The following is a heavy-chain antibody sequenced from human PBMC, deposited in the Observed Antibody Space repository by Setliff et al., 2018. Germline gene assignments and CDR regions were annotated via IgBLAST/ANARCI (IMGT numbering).Heavy chain of an antibody. CDR1: GFTFNNYA. CDR2: ISGSGGST. CDR3: AKDSGYSGYGYFDY. Sequence: PGGSLRLSCAASGFTFNNYAMSWVRQAPGKGLEWVSAISGSGGSTYYADSVKGRFTISRDNSKNTLYLQMNSLRAEDMAVYYCAKDSGYSGYGYFDYWGQGTLVTVSS. V-gene: IGHV3-23*01. J-gene: IGHJ4*02. D-gene: IGHD5-12*01.